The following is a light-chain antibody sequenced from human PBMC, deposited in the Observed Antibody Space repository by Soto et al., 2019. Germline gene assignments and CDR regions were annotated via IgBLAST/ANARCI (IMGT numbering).Light chain of an antibody. V-gene: IGKV3-15*01. CDR1: QSVSSN. J-gene: IGKJ2*01. CDR2: GAS. Sequence: EIVMTQSPATLSVSPGERATLSCRASQSVSSNLAWYQQKPGQAPRLLIYGASTRATGIPARFSGSGSGTEFTITISSLQPEDFATYYCQQSYSTPYSFGLGTKVDIK. CDR3: QQSYSTPYS.